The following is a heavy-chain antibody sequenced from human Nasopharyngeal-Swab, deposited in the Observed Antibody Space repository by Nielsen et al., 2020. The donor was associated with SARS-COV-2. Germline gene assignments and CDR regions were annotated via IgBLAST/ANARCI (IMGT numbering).Heavy chain of an antibody. Sequence: SETLSLTCAVYGGSFSGYYWSWIRQPPGEGLEWIGEINQSGSTNYNPSLKSRVTISVDTSNNQFSLKLPSVTAAETAVSYCSRDQGYCSSTSCYGRKGFDLWGQGTPVTVSS. D-gene: IGHD2-2*01. J-gene: IGHJ5*02. V-gene: IGHV4-34*01. CDR3: SRDQGYCSSTSCYGRKGFDL. CDR2: INQSGST. CDR1: GGSFSGYY.